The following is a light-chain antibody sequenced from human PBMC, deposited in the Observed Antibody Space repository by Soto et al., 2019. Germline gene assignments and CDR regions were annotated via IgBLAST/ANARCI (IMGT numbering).Light chain of an antibody. CDR2: GAS. V-gene: IGKV3-15*01. J-gene: IGKJ1*01. Sequence: EIVMTQSPATLSVSPGERATLSCRASQSVSSNLAWYQQKPGQAPRLLIYGASTRATGIPARFSGSGSGTEFTLTISSLQSEDFAVYYCQQYNNWPPRWTFGQGNKVEIK. CDR3: QQYNNWPPRWT. CDR1: QSVSSN.